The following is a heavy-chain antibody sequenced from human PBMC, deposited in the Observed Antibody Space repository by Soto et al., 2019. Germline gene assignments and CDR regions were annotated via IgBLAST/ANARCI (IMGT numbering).Heavy chain of an antibody. V-gene: IGHV3-11*01. CDR2: ISSSGSTI. CDR3: AREVYSSSFPTYYYYYGMDV. CDR1: GFTFSDYY. D-gene: IGHD6-6*01. J-gene: IGHJ6*02. Sequence: QVQLVESGGGLVKPGGSLRLSCAASGFTFSDYYMSWIRQAPGKGLEWVSYISSSGSTIYYADSVKGRFTISRDNAKNSLYLQTNSLRAEDTAVYYCAREVYSSSFPTYYYYYGMDVWGQGTTVTVSS.